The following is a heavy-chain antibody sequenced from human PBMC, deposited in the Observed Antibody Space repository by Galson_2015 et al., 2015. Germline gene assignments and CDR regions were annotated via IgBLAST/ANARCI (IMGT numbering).Heavy chain of an antibody. CDR2: ISSSGSTI. V-gene: IGHV3-11*01. D-gene: IGHD1-26*01. CDR3: ARRRRSGTFDY. J-gene: IGHJ4*02. CDR1: GFTFSDYY. Sequence: SLRLSCAASGFTFSDYYMSWIRQAPGKGLEWVSYISSSGSTIYYADSVKGRFTISRDNAKNSLYLQTNSLRAEDTAVYYCARRRRSGTFDYWGQGTLVTVSS.